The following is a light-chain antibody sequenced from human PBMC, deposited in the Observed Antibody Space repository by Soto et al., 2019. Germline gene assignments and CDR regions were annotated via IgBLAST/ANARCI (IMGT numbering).Light chain of an antibody. Sequence: DIQMTQSPSSLSASVGDRVTITCRASQDISNYLAWYQQKPGEVPKLLIYAASTLQKGVQSRFSGGGSGTLFTLTISSLQPDDVATYYCQKYNSAPKTLGRGTRLEI. CDR1: QDISNY. J-gene: IGKJ2*01. CDR3: QKYNSAPKT. CDR2: AAS. V-gene: IGKV1-27*01.